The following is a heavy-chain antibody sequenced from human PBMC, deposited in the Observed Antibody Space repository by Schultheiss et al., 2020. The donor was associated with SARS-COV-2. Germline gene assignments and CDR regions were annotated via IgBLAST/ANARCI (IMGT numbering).Heavy chain of an antibody. CDR3: ARSPTVTTLPDNWFDP. D-gene: IGHD4-11*01. J-gene: IGHJ5*02. V-gene: IGHV4-4*02. Sequence: GSLRLSCAASGFTFSSYGMNWVRQAPGKGLEWIGSIYYSGSTNYNPSLKSRVTISVDKSKNQFSLKLSSVTAADTAVYYCARSPTVTTLPDNWFDPWGQGTLVTVSS. CDR2: IYYSGST. CDR1: GFTFSSYG.